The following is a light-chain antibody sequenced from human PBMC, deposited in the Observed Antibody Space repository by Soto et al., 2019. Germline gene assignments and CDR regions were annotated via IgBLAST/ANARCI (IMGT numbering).Light chain of an antibody. CDR1: QSVSSY. CDR3: QVDTSYPLT. J-gene: IGKJ4*01. V-gene: IGKV3-11*01. Sequence: TGWTQSQAPLSLSPGARATVSCRASQSVSSYLAWYQQKPGQAPRLLIYDASNRATGIPARFSGSGSGTDFTLTISCLQPDDFAPYYCQVDTSYPLTFGGGSKVDIK. CDR2: DAS.